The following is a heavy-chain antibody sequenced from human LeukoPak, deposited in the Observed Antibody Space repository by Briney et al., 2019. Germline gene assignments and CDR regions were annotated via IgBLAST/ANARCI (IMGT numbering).Heavy chain of an antibody. CDR1: GFTFSYCA. CDR2: ISYDGINN. J-gene: IGHJ4*02. Sequence: GRSLRLSCAASGFTFSYCAMHWVRQAPGKGLEWVALISYDGINNYYADSVKGRFTISRDNSKNTLYLQMNSLGAEDTAVYYCAKEVSRISFFDYWGQGALITVSS. V-gene: IGHV3-30*18. CDR3: AKEVSRISFFDY. D-gene: IGHD2-15*01.